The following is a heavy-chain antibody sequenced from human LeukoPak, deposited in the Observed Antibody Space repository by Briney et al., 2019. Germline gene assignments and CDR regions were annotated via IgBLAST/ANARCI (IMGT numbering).Heavy chain of an antibody. CDR2: IIPILGIA. CDR1: GGTFSSYA. J-gene: IGHJ4*02. V-gene: IGHV1-69*04. Sequence: SVKVSCKASGGTFSSYAISWVRQAPGQGLEWMGRIIPILGIANYAQKFQGRVTITADKSTSTAYMELSSLRSEDTAVYYCARDKGRYCSGGSCYYFDYWGQGTLVTVSS. D-gene: IGHD2-15*01. CDR3: ARDKGRYCSGGSCYYFDY.